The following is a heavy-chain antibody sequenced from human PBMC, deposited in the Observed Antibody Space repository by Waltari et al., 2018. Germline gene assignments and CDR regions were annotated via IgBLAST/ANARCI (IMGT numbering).Heavy chain of an antibody. J-gene: IGHJ6*03. Sequence: QVQLQQWGAGLLKPSETLSLTCAVYGGSFSGYYWSWVRQPPGKGLEWIGEINHSGSSNNTPSLKSRVTISVDTSKNQFALKLSSVTAADTAVYYCARGLRFLRYYMDVWGKGTTVTVSS. CDR2: INHSGSS. D-gene: IGHD3-3*01. CDR1: GGSFSGYY. V-gene: IGHV4-34*01. CDR3: ARGLRFLRYYMDV.